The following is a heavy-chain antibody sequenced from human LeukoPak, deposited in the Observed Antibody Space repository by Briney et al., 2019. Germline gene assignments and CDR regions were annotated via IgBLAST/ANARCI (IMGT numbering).Heavy chain of an antibody. D-gene: IGHD3-22*01. CDR1: GFTFSSYA. J-gene: IGHJ4*02. Sequence: GGSLRLSCAASGFTFSSYAMSWVRQAPGKGLEWVSSISSSSSYIYYADSVKGRFTISRDNAKNSLYLQMNSLRAEDTAVYYCARATYYYDSSGYPDYWGQGTLVTVSS. CDR3: ARATYYYDSSGYPDY. V-gene: IGHV3-21*01. CDR2: ISSSSSYI.